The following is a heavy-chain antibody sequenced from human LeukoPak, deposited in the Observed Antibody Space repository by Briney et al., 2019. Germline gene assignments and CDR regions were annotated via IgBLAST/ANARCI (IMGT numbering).Heavy chain of an antibody. Sequence: PSETLSLTCAVYGGSFSGYYWSWIRQPPGKGLEWIGEINHSGTTNYNPSLKSRVTISVDTSKNQFSLKLSSVTAADTAVYYCARVPADGPWEAFDYWGQGTLVTVSS. D-gene: IGHD6-13*01. V-gene: IGHV4-34*01. J-gene: IGHJ4*02. CDR2: INHSGTT. CDR3: ARVPADGPWEAFDY. CDR1: GGSFSGYY.